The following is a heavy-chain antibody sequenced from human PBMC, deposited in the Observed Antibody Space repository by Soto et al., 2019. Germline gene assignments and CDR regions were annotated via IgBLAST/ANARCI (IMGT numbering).Heavy chain of an antibody. CDR3: ARDGAAVRDPHGMDV. J-gene: IGHJ6*02. D-gene: IGHD3-16*01. V-gene: IGHV4-59*01. CDR1: GGSISSYY. Sequence: QVQLQESGPGLVKPSETLSLTCTVSGGSISSYYWSWIRQPPGKGLEWIGYIYHSGSTIYNPSLKSRVTISVDMSKNQFSLKLRSVTAADTAVYYCARDGAAVRDPHGMDVWGQGTTVTVSS. CDR2: IYHSGST.